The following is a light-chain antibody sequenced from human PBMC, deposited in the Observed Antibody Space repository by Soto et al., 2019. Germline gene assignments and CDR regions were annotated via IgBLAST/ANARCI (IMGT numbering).Light chain of an antibody. CDR2: VDN. J-gene: IGLJ1*01. V-gene: IGLV1-44*01. Sequence: SVLTQPPSASGTPGQRVTISCSGSGSNIGVNTVNWYQQLPGTAPKLLIYVDNQRLSGVPDRFSGSKSRTSASLAISGLQAEDESDFYCAAWDDSLNGVVFGTGTKGTVL. CDR1: GSNIGVNT. CDR3: AAWDDSLNGVV.